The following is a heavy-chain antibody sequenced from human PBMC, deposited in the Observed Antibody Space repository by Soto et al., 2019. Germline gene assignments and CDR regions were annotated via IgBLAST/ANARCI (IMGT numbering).Heavy chain of an antibody. V-gene: IGHV1-46*01. J-gene: IGHJ4*01. CDR1: GYNFSNFY. CDR3: ARVVNYWGPLYY. Sequence: QVHLVQSGTEVEKPGASVKLSCKASGYNFSNFYIHWVRQAPGQGLEWMGVVNPNGGATNYAQKFQGRLSMTADTSTDTIYMEFRSLTSEDTAVYFCARVVNYWGPLYYWGHGTLVTFSS. CDR2: VNPNGGAT. D-gene: IGHD7-27*01.